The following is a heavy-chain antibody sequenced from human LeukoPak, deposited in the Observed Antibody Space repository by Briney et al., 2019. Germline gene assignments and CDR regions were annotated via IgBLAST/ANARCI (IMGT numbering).Heavy chain of an antibody. J-gene: IGHJ4*02. V-gene: IGHV1-2*02. D-gene: IGHD3-22*01. CDR3: ARRKTYYYDSSGYPFDY. Sequence: ASVKVSCKASGYTFTSYAMNWVRQAPGQGLEWMGWINPNSGGTNYAQKFQGRVTMTRDTSISTAYMELSRLRSDDTAVYYCARRKTYYYDSSGYPFDYWGQGTLVTVSS. CDR1: GYTFTSYA. CDR2: INPNSGGT.